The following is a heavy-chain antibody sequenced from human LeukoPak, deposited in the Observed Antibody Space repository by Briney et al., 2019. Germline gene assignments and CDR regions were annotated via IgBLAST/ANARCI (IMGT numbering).Heavy chain of an antibody. V-gene: IGHV4-59*01. CDR1: GGSISSYY. D-gene: IGHD3-10*01. J-gene: IGHJ4*02. CDR3: ARDSLWFGKFDY. CDR2: IYYSGST. Sequence: SETLSLTCTVSGGSISSYYWSWIRQPPGKGLEWIGYIYYSGSTNYNPSLKSRVTISVDTSKNQFSLKLSSVTAADTAVYYCARDSLWFGKFDYWGQGTLVTVSS.